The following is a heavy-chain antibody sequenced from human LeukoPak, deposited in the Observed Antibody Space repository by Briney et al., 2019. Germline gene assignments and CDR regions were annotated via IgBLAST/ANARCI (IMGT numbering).Heavy chain of an antibody. CDR1: GGSFSGYY. D-gene: IGHD5-12*01. CDR2: INHSGST. Sequence: SETLSLTCAVYGGSFSGYYWSWIRQPPGKGLEWIGEINHSGSTNYNPSLKSRVTISVDTSKNQFSLKLSSVTAADTAVYYCARVKRYSGYGHPGRWFDPWGQGTLVTVSS. J-gene: IGHJ5*02. V-gene: IGHV4-34*01. CDR3: ARVKRYSGYGHPGRWFDP.